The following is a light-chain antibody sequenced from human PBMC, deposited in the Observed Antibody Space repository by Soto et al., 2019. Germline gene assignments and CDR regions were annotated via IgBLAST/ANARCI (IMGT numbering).Light chain of an antibody. CDR1: QSISSW. J-gene: IGKJ5*01. V-gene: IGKV1-5*03. Sequence: DIQMTQSPSSLSASVGDRVTITCRASQSISSWLAWYQQKPGKAPKLLISKASSLESGVPSRFSGSGSGTEFTLTISSLEPEDFALYYCQQRSTWPTFGQGTRLEIK. CDR2: KAS. CDR3: QQRSTWPT.